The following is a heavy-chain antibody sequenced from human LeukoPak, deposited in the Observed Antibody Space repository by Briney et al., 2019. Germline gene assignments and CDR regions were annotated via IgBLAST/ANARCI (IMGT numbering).Heavy chain of an antibody. CDR2: IRSDGTS. Sequence: AGGSLRLSCAASGFIVSSNYMSWVRQAPGKGLEWVSVIRSDGTSYYTDSVKDRFIISRDNSENSLYLQMNSLRAEDTAVYYCARERGWGASYYYGMDVWGQGTTVTVSS. J-gene: IGHJ6*02. CDR1: GFIVSSNY. CDR3: ARERGWGASYYYGMDV. D-gene: IGHD3-16*01. V-gene: IGHV3-66*01.